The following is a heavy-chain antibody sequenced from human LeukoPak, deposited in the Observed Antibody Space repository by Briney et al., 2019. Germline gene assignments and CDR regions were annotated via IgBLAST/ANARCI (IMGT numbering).Heavy chain of an antibody. Sequence: SETLSLTCTVSGGSISSYYWSWIRQPPGKGLEWIGYIYYGGSTNYNPSLKSRVTISVDTSKNQFSLKLSSVTAADTAVYYCARDRKDLHAFDVWGQGTMVTVSS. CDR3: ARDRKDLHAFDV. CDR2: IYYGGST. J-gene: IGHJ3*01. CDR1: GGSISSYY. D-gene: IGHD2-15*01. V-gene: IGHV4-59*01.